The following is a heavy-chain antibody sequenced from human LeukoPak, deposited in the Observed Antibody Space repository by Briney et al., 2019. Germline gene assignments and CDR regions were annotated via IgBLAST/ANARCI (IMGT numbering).Heavy chain of an antibody. CDR2: INTGSTTI. V-gene: IGHV3-48*01. Sequence: GGSLRLSCVASGFTFSPYTMHWFRQPPGKGLEWVSYINTGSTTIYYADSVKGRFTISRDNAKNSVYLHLNSLRAEDTAVYYCARDSSVCEFDVWGQGTLVTVSS. D-gene: IGHD6-6*01. CDR3: ARDSSVCEFDV. CDR1: GFTFSPYT. J-gene: IGHJ3*01.